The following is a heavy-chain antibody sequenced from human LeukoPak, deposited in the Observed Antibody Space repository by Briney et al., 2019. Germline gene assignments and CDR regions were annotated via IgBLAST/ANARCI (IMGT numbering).Heavy chain of an antibody. V-gene: IGHV1-24*01. CDR2: FDPEDGET. J-gene: IGHJ4*02. D-gene: IGHD3-3*01. CDR1: GYTLTELS. Sequence: ASVTVSCKVSGYTLTELSMHWVRQAPGKGLEWMGGFDPEDGETIYAQKFQGRVTMTEDTSTDTAYMELSSLRSEDTAVYYCATGFPNTIFGVVHNFDYWGQGTLVTVSS. CDR3: ATGFPNTIFGVVHNFDY.